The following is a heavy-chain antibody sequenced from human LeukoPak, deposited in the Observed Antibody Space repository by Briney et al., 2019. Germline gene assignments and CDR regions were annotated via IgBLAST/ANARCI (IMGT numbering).Heavy chain of an antibody. J-gene: IGHJ4*02. V-gene: IGHV3-23*01. CDR2: ITGSGSST. Sequence: GGSLRLSCAASGFTFTTYALSWVRQAPGKGLEWVSSITGSGSSTYYADSVKGRFTISRDNSKNTLYLQMNSLRAEDTAVYYCAKDMDTAMARAFDYWGQGTLVTVYS. CDR3: AKDMDTAMARAFDY. CDR1: GFTFTTYA. D-gene: IGHD5-18*01.